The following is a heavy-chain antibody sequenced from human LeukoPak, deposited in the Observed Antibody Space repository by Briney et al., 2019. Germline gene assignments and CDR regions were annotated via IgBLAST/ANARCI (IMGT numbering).Heavy chain of an antibody. CDR3: ARIPPSPHCSSTSCIWFDP. V-gene: IGHV4-34*01. D-gene: IGHD2-2*01. CDR2: INHSGST. J-gene: IGHJ5*02. CDR1: GGSFSGYY. Sequence: SETLSLTCAVYGGSFSGYYWSWIRQPPGKGLEWIGEINHSGSTNYNPSLKSRVTISVDTSKNQFSLKLSSVTAADTAVYYCARIPPSPHCSSTSCIWFDPWGQGTLVTVSS.